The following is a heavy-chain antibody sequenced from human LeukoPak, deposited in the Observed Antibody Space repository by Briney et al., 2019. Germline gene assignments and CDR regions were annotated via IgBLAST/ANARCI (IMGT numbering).Heavy chain of an antibody. CDR2: IYPGDSDT. CDR1: GYSFTSYW. Sequence: GESLKISCKGPGYSFTSYWIGWVRQMPGKGLEWMGIIYPGDSDTRYSPSFQGQVTISADKSISTAYLQWSSLKASDTAMYYCARLSYKWLVQGRWFDPWGQGTLVTVSS. CDR3: ARLSYKWLVQGRWFDP. D-gene: IGHD6-19*01. J-gene: IGHJ5*02. V-gene: IGHV5-51*01.